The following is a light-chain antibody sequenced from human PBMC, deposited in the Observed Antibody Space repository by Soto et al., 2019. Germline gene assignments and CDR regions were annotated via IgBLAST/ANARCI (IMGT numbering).Light chain of an antibody. J-gene: IGKJ1*01. CDR3: QQYNNWWT. CDR2: GAS. V-gene: IGKV3-15*01. Sequence: EIVMTQSPATLSVSPGERATLSCRASQSIRSNLAWYQQKPGQAPRLLIYGASTRATGIPARFSGSGSGTEFTLTISSLQSEDFAGYYCQQYNNWWTFGQGTKVEIK. CDR1: QSIRSN.